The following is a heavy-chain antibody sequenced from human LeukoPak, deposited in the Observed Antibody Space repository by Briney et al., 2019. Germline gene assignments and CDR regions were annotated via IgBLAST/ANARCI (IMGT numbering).Heavy chain of an antibody. CDR1: GFSFSSYW. CDR2: ITRSGSST. CDR3: ATNSGGAGYYGMDV. Sequence: GGSLRLSCAVAGFSFSSYWMSWVRQAAGKWLEWVSAITRSGSSTYCADSVKGRFTISRDNSKNTLYLQMNSLRAEDTAEYYCATNSGGAGYYGMDVWGQGTTVTVSS. V-gene: IGHV3-23*01. J-gene: IGHJ6*02. D-gene: IGHD4/OR15-4a*01.